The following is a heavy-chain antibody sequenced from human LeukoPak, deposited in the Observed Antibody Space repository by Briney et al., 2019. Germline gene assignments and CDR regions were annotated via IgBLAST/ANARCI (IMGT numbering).Heavy chain of an antibody. D-gene: IGHD3-22*01. CDR1: GFTFSSYG. CDR3: AKGVRYDSSGYYLGFDY. J-gene: IGHJ4*02. Sequence: PGGSLRLSCAASGFTFSSYGIHWVRQAPGKGLEWVSVISYDGSSKYYADSVKGRFTISRDNSKNTLYLQMNSLRAEDTAVYYCAKGVRYDSSGYYLGFDYWGQGTLVTVSS. CDR2: ISYDGSSK. V-gene: IGHV3-30*18.